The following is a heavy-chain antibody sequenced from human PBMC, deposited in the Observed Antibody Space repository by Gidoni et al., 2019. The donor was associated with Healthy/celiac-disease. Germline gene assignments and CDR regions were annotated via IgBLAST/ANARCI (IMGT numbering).Heavy chain of an antibody. CDR2: ISWNSGSI. J-gene: IGHJ3*02. CDR3: AKDVTTEGIGAFDI. D-gene: IGHD4-17*01. V-gene: IGHV3-9*01. CDR1: GFTFDDYA. Sequence: EVQLVESGGGLVQPGRSLRLSCAASGFTFDDYAMHWVRQAPGKGLEWVSGISWNSGSIGYADSVKGRFTISRDNAKNSLYLQMNSLRAEDTALYYCAKDVTTEGIGAFDIWGQGTMVTVSS.